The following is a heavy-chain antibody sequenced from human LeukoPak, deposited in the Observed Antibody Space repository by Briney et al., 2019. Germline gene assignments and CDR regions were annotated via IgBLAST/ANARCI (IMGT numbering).Heavy chain of an antibody. J-gene: IGHJ4*02. D-gene: IGHD6-13*01. CDR2: IYYSGST. CDR1: GGSISSYY. Sequence: ASETLSLTCTVSGGSISSYYWSWIRQPPGKGLEWIGYIYYSGSTNYNPSLKSRVTISVDTSKNQFSLKLTSVAAADTAVYYCARASSTWGAIDSWGQGSLVTVSS. V-gene: IGHV4-59*01. CDR3: ARASSTWGAIDS.